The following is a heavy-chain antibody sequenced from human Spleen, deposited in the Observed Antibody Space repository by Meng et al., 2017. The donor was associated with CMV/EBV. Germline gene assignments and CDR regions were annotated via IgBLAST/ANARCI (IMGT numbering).Heavy chain of an antibody. D-gene: IGHD1-26*01. Sequence: ISGDSVSSNTATWNWIRLSPSRGLEWLGRTYYNTKWDNDYAESVRGRITINADTSKNHFSLQLNSVTPEDTALYCCAREVGLNWSDPWGQGTLVTVSS. CDR3: AREVGLNWSDP. CDR2: TYYNTKWDN. V-gene: IGHV6-1*01. J-gene: IGHJ5*02. CDR1: GDSVSSNTAT.